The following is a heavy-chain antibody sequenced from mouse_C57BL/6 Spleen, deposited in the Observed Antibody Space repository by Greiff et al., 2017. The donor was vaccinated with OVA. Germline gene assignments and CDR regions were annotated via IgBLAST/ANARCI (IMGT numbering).Heavy chain of an antibody. CDR2: IYPGDGDT. CDR3: ARRDSNYWYFDV. V-gene: IGHV1-80*01. Sequence: VQLQQSGAELVKPGASVKISCKASGYAFSSYWMNWVKQRPGKGLEWIGQIYPGDGDTNYNGKFKGKATLTADTSSSTAYMQLSSLTSEDSAVYFCARRDSNYWYFDVWGTGTTVTVSS. J-gene: IGHJ1*03. CDR1: GYAFSSYW. D-gene: IGHD2-5*01.